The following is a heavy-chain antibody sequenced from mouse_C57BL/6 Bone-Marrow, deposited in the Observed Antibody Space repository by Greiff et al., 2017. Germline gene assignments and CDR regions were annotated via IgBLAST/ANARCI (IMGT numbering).Heavy chain of an antibody. V-gene: IGHV3-6*01. CDR1: GYSITSGYY. Sequence: EVQVVESGPGLVKPSQSLSLTCSVTGYSITSGYYWNWIRQFPGNKLEWMGYISYDGSNNYNPSLKNRISITRDTSKNQFFLKLNSVTTEDTATYYCAREGLYYYWFAYWGQGTLVTVSA. D-gene: IGHD1-1*01. CDR2: ISYDGSN. CDR3: AREGLYYYWFAY. J-gene: IGHJ3*01.